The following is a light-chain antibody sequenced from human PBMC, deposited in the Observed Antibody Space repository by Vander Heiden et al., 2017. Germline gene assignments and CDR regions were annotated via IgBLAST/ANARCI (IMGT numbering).Light chain of an antibody. CDR2: GAS. CDR3: QQYLSSPLYI. CDR1: QTVDKTC. J-gene: IGKJ2*01. V-gene: IGKV3-20*01. Sequence: EFVLTQSPATLSLSPAESATSACRASQTVDKTCLVWYQQKHGQAPRLLTYGASTRATGMPDRFSASGSGTDFTLTISRLEPEDFSVYFCQQYLSSPLYIFGQGTKLDIK.